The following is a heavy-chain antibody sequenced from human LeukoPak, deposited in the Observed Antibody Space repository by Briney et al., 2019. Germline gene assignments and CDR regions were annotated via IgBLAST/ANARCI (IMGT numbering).Heavy chain of an antibody. CDR3: ARDPYSGYEYFDY. CDR1: GFTFSSYE. CDR2: ISSSSSTI. Sequence: GGSLRLSCAASGFTFSSYEMNWVRQAPGKGLEWVSYISSSSSTIYYADSVKGRFTISRDNAKNSLYLQMNSLRAEDTAVYYCARDPYSGYEYFDYWGQGTLVTVSS. V-gene: IGHV3-48*03. J-gene: IGHJ4*02. D-gene: IGHD5-12*01.